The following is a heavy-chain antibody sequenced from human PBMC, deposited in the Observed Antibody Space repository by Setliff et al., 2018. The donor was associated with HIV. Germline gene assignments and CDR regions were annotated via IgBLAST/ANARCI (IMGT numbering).Heavy chain of an antibody. J-gene: IGHJ4*02. CDR1: GGIISSDSVF. Sequence: SETLSLTCTVSGGIISSDSVFWRWIRQPAGKGLEWIGHIYSTGNTNYNSSLKSRITMSIETSKNQFSLTLTSVTATDTAVYYCARDDDKLFDYWGQGALVTVSS. V-gene: IGHV4-61*09. CDR2: IYSTGNT. D-gene: IGHD3-22*01. CDR3: ARDDDKLFDY.